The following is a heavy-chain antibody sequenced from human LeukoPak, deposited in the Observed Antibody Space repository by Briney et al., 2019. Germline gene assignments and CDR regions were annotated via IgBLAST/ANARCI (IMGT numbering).Heavy chain of an antibody. J-gene: IGHJ3*02. D-gene: IGHD3-22*01. CDR2: INPNSGGT. CDR1: GYTFTGYY. V-gene: IGHV1-2*04. CDR3: ARGGSYYDSSGTPSAFDI. Sequence: ASVKVSCKASGYTFTGYYMHWVRQAPGQGLEWMGWINPNSGGTNYAQKFQGWVTMTRDTSISTAYMELSRLRSDDTAVYYCARGGSYYDSSGTPSAFDIWGQGTMVTVTS.